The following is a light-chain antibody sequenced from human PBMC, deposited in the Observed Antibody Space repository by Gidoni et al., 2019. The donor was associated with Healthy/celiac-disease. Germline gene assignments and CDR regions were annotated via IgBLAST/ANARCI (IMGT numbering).Light chain of an antibody. CDR2: DAS. Sequence: EIVLTQSPATLSSSPGERATLSCSASQSVSSYLAWYQQQPGQAPRLLIYDASNRAAGIPARFSGSGSWTDFTLTTSSLEPEDFAVDYCQQRSNWSITFGQGTRVEIK. V-gene: IGKV3-11*01. CDR3: QQRSNWSIT. J-gene: IGKJ5*01. CDR1: QSVSSY.